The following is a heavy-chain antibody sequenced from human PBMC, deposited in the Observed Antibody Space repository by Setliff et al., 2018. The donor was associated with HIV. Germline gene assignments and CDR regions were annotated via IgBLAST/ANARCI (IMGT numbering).Heavy chain of an antibody. J-gene: IGHJ4*02. V-gene: IGHV3-23*01. CDR2: ISRSGSDT. CDR1: GFTFSSYA. Sequence: ASVKVSCAASGFTFSSYAMTWVRQAPGKGLEWVSSISRSGSDTFYSDSVKGRFTISRDNSKNTVYLQMNSLRAEDTAVYYCAKDPRIVGATGIDYWGQGTLVTVSS. D-gene: IGHD1-26*01. CDR3: AKDPRIVGATGIDY.